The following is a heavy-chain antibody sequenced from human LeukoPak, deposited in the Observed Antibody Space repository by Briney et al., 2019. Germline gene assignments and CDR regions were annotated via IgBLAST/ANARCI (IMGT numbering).Heavy chain of an antibody. J-gene: IGHJ1*01. Sequence: SETLSLTCNVSGASVGSSTYYWGWIRQPPGKGLEWIGNIYYSATTHYNPSLKSRVTIFVDTSKNQFSLKLSSVTAADTAVYYCASQYYDFWSGYSAAEYFQHWGQGTLVTVSS. V-gene: IGHV4-39*01. CDR1: GASVGSSTYY. D-gene: IGHD3-3*01. CDR3: ASQYYDFWSGYSAAEYFQH. CDR2: IYYSATT.